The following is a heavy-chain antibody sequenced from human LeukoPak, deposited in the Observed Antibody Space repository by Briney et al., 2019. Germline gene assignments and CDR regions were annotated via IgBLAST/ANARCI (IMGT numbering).Heavy chain of an antibody. CDR2: IYYSGST. V-gene: IGHV4-59*01. CDR3: ARGAFVLLPFDY. J-gene: IGHJ4*02. CDR1: CGSISSYY. Sequence: PSETLSLTCPVSCGSISSYYWSWIRQPPGKGLEWIGYIYYSGSTNYNPSLKSRVTISVDTSKNQFSLKLSSVTAADTAVYYCARGAFVLLPFDYWGQGTLVTVSS. D-gene: IGHD3-10*01.